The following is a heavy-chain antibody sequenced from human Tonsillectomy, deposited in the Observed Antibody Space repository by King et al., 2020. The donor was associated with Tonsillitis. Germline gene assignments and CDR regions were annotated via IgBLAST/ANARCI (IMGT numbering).Heavy chain of an antibody. CDR1: GGTFNNYG. CDR2: SIPIFGAT. V-gene: IGHV1-69*01. Sequence: QLVQSGAEVKKPGSSLNVSCKASGGTFNNYGIRWVRQAPGQGLEWMGGSIPIFGATNYAQKFQGRVTITADESTRTAYMELGSLRSDDTAVYDCARRGIINYGMDVWGQGTTVIVSS. D-gene: IGHD2-15*01. J-gene: IGHJ6*02. CDR3: ARRGIINYGMDV.